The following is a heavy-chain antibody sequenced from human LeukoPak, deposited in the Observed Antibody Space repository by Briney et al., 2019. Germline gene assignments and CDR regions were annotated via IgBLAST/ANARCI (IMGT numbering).Heavy chain of an antibody. Sequence: GESLKISCKGSGYRFTSYWIGWVRQLPGKGLEGMGIIYPGDSDTRYSPSFQGQVTISADKSISTAYLQWSSLKASDTAMYHCARTMHTKSSEDYWGQGTLVTVSS. CDR1: GYRFTSYW. CDR3: ARTMHTKSSEDY. CDR2: IYPGDSDT. D-gene: IGHD2-2*01. V-gene: IGHV5-51*01. J-gene: IGHJ4*02.